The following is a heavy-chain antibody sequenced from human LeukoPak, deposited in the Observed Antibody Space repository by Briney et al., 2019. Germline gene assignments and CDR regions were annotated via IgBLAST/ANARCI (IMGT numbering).Heavy chain of an antibody. CDR2: IYSGDSHT. CDR1: GYSFTYW. Sequence: NRGESLKISCKGSGYSFTYWIGWERQMPGKGLEWMGIIYSGDSHTKYSPSFQGRVTISADKSISTAYLQWSSLEASDTAMYYCASARHGDYVWDYWGQGTLVTVSS. CDR3: ASARHGDYVWDY. J-gene: IGHJ4*02. V-gene: IGHV5-51*01. D-gene: IGHD4-17*01.